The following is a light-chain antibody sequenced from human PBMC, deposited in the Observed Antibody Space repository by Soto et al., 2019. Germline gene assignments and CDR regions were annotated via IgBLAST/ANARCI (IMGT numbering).Light chain of an antibody. CDR3: QHYNSYSEA. J-gene: IGKJ1*01. V-gene: IGKV1-5*03. CDR2: KAS. CDR1: QTISSW. Sequence: DIQMTQSPSTLSGSVGDRVTITCRASQTISSWLVWYQQKPGKAPKLLIYKASTLKSGVPSRFSGSGSGTEFTLTISSLQPDDFATYDCQHYNSYSEAFGQGTKVERK.